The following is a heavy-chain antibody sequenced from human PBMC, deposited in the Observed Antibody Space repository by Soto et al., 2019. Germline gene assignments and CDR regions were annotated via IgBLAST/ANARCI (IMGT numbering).Heavy chain of an antibody. CDR1: GFTFSSYA. CDR3: ARDQTGYRSSGSFDC. J-gene: IGHJ4*02. Sequence: GGSLRLSCAASGFTFSSYAMHWVRQAPGKGLEWVAVMSYDGSNKYYADSVKGRFNISRENSKNTLYLQMNSLRAEETAVYYCARDQTGYRSSGSFDCWGQGTLVTVSS. CDR2: MSYDGSNK. D-gene: IGHD6-6*01. V-gene: IGHV3-30-3*01.